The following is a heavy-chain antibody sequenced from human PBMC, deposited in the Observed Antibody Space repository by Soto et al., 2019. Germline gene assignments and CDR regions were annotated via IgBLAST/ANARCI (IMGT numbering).Heavy chain of an antibody. V-gene: IGHV4-31*03. J-gene: IGHJ4*02. CDR1: GGSISSGGYY. Sequence: SETLSLTCTVSGGSISSGGYYWSWIRQHPGKGLEWIGYIYYSGSTYYNPSLKSRVTISVDTSKNQFSLKLSSVTAADTAVYYCARDSGDSSGYYEYYFDYWGQGTLVTVSS. D-gene: IGHD3-22*01. CDR2: IYYSGST. CDR3: ARDSGDSSGYYEYYFDY.